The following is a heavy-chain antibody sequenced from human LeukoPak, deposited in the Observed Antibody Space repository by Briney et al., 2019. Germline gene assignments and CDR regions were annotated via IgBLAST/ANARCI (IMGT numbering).Heavy chain of an antibody. CDR3: ARDRDTMVRGVIGY. D-gene: IGHD3-10*01. J-gene: IGHJ4*02. CDR1: GFTFDDYG. Sequence: GGSLRLSCAASGFTFDDYGMSWVRQAPGKGLEWVSGINWNGGSTGYADSVKGRFTISRDNAKNSLYLQMNSLRAEDTALYYCARDRDTMVRGVIGYWGQGTLVTVSS. V-gene: IGHV3-20*04. CDR2: INWNGGST.